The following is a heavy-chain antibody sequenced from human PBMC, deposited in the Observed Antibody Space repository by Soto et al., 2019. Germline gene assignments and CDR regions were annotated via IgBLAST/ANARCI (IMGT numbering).Heavy chain of an antibody. CDR3: ARDTYYYDSSGYWGGGYYYGMDV. CDR1: GFTVSSNY. Sequence: PGGSLRLSCAASGFTVSSNYMSWVRQAPGKGLEWVSVIYSGGSTYYADSVKGRFTISRDNSKNTLYLQMNSLRAEDTAVYYCARDTYYYDSSGYWGGGYYYGMDVWGQGTTVTVSS. J-gene: IGHJ6*02. CDR2: IYSGGST. V-gene: IGHV3-53*01. D-gene: IGHD3-22*01.